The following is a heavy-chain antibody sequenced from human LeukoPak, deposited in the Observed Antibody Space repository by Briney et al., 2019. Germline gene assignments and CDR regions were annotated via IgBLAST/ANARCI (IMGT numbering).Heavy chain of an antibody. CDR3: ARGVDTAMVGWFDP. D-gene: IGHD5-18*01. J-gene: IGHJ5*02. V-gene: IGHV4-34*01. CDR2: INHSGST. CDR1: GGSFSGYY. Sequence: PSETLSLTCAVYGGSFSGYYWSWIRQPPGKGLEWIGEINHSGSTNYNPSLKSRVTISVDTSKNQFSLKLSSVTAADTAVYYRARGVDTAMVGWFDPWGQGTLVTVSS.